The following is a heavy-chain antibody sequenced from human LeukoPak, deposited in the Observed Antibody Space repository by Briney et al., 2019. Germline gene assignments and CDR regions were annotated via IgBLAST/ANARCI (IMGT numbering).Heavy chain of an antibody. V-gene: IGHV4-39*01. J-gene: IGHJ5*02. CDR2: VYYSGST. CDR3: ASLPGAYCSGGCRSPPP. D-gene: IGHD2-15*01. CDR1: GGSLSSSRYY. Sequence: SETLSLTCTVSGGSLSSSRYYWGWIRHPPGKGLEWIGNVYYSGSTYYNPSLKSRVTISVDTSKNQFSLKLSSVTASDTAVYYCASLPGAYCSGGCRSPPPWGQGALVTVSS.